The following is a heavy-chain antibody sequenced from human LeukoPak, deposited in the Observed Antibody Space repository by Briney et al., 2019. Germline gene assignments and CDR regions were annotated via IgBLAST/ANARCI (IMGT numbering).Heavy chain of an antibody. CDR1: GYNFTTYW. V-gene: IGHV5-51*01. J-gene: IGHJ4*02. Sequence: GESLKISCKASGYNFTTYWIGWVRQMPGKGPEWMGIIYPHDSDTRYSPSFQGQVTISADKSISTAYLQWSSLRASDTAMYYCARTFSGGYYYFNYWGQGTLVTVSS. CDR2: IYPHDSDT. D-gene: IGHD1-26*01. CDR3: ARTFSGGYYYFNY.